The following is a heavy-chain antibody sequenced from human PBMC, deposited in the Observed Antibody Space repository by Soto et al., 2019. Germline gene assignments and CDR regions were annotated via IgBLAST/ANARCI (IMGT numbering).Heavy chain of an antibody. D-gene: IGHD5-12*01. CDR2: ISAYNGNT. J-gene: IGHJ4*02. CDR1: GYTFTNFG. Sequence: ASVKVSCKASGYTFTNFGISWVRQAPGQGLEWMGWISAYNGNTNYAQKFQGRVTMTTDTSTSTAYMELRSLRSDDTAVYYCARDSPIGSAYSGYDAIDSWGQGTLVTVSS. CDR3: ARDSPIGSAYSGYDAIDS. V-gene: IGHV1-18*01.